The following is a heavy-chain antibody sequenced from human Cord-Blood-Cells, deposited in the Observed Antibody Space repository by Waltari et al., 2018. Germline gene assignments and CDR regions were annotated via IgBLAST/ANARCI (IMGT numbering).Heavy chain of an antibody. V-gene: IGHV5-51*01. D-gene: IGHD2-2*02. CDR2: TYPGDAVT. Sequence: EVQLVQSGAEVKKPGESLKISCKGSGYSFTSYWIGWVRQMPGKGLEWMGITYPGDAVTRYGPSSQGQVTISADKSISTAYLQWSSLKASDTAMYYCAGGYCSSTSCYTAFDIWGQGTMVTVSS. J-gene: IGHJ3*02. CDR1: GYSFTSYW. CDR3: AGGYCSSTSCYTAFDI.